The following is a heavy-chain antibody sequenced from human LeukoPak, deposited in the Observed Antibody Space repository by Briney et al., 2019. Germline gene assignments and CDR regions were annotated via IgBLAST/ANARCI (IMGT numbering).Heavy chain of an antibody. J-gene: IGHJ4*02. CDR1: GYTLTELS. Sequence: ASVKVSSKVSGYTLTELSMHWVRQAPGKGLEWMGGFDPEDGETIYAQKFQGRVTMTEDTSTDTAYMELSSLRSEDTAVYYCATYSGSYSGYYYFDYWGQGTLVTVSS. CDR3: ATYSGSYSGYYYFDY. CDR2: FDPEDGET. V-gene: IGHV1-24*01. D-gene: IGHD1-26*01.